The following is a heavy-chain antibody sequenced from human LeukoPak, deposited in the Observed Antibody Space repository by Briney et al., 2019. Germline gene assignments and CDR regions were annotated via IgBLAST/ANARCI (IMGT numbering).Heavy chain of an antibody. V-gene: IGHV3-74*01. Sequence: GGSLRLSCAASGFTFSSYWMHWVRQAPGKGLVWVSRINSDGSSTSYADSVKGRFTISRDNAKNTLYLQMNSLRAEDTAVYYCARGGDCTNGVCLDAFDIWGQGTMVTVSS. CDR2: INSDGSST. CDR3: ARGGDCTNGVCLDAFDI. J-gene: IGHJ3*02. D-gene: IGHD2-8*01. CDR1: GFTFSSYW.